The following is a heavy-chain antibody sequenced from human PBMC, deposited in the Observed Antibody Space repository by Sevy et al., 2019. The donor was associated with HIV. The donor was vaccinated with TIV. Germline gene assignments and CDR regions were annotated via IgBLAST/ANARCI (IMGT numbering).Heavy chain of an antibody. Sequence: GGSLRLSCTTSGFTFGDYAMNWVRQAPGKGLEWVAFLKSKADGGTVDHAASVKGRFTISRDDSKSIAYLQMNNLTTEDTGVYYCTRWKGLQSIFDYWGQGALVTVSS. J-gene: IGHJ4*02. CDR1: GFTFGDYA. CDR2: LKSKADGGTV. V-gene: IGHV3-49*04. CDR3: TRWKGLQSIFDY. D-gene: IGHD1-1*01.